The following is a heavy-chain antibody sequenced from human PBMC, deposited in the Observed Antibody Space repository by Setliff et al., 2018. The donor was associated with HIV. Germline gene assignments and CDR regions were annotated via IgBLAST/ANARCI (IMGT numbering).Heavy chain of an antibody. D-gene: IGHD5-12*01. V-gene: IGHV1-3*03. Sequence: RASVKVSCKASGYTFTSYAIHWVRQAPGQSPQWMGWINTDKGNAKYSQESLRDRVTITRDTSASTAYMELSSLRSEDMAVYYCARAVSYSGFERALSYFDYWGQGTLVTVSS. J-gene: IGHJ4*02. CDR1: GYTFTSYA. CDR2: INTDKGNA. CDR3: ARAVSYSGFERALSYFDY.